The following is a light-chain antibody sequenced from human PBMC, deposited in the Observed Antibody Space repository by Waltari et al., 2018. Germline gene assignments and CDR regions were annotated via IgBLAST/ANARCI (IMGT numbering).Light chain of an antibody. CDR2: EVS. CDR1: SSDVGGYNF. J-gene: IGLJ1*01. Sequence: QSALTQPASVSGSPGQSITVSCTASSSDVGGYNFVSWYQQHPGKAPKLIIYEVSNRPSGVSNRFSGSKSGNTASLTISGLQTEDEADYYCCSYTSSSSYVFGTGTTVTVL. CDR3: CSYTSSSSYV. V-gene: IGLV2-14*01.